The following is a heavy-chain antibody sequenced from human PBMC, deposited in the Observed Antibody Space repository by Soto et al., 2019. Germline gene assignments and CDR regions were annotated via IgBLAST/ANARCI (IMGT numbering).Heavy chain of an antibody. CDR2: IYTSGST. V-gene: IGHV4-4*07. Sequence: ISDHGGSWIRQHAGKGLEWIGRIYTSGSTNYNPSLKSRVTMSVDTSKNQFSLKLSSVTAADTAVYYCARGTYSSIAYWGQGTPVPVSS. CDR1: ISDHG. D-gene: IGHD6-13*01. J-gene: IGHJ4*02. CDR3: ARGTYSSIAY.